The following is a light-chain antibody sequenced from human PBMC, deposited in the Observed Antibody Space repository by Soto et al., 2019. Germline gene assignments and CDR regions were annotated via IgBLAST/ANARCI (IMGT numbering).Light chain of an antibody. Sequence: EIVWTQSPGTLSLSPGERASLSCRARQSVSSNYLAWFQQKTGQAPRLLIAGASTRATGIPARFSGSGSGTEFTLTISSLQSEDFAVYYCQQYNNWPPAWTVGQGTKVDIK. J-gene: IGKJ1*01. CDR1: QSVSSN. V-gene: IGKV3-15*01. CDR3: QQYNNWPPAWT. CDR2: GAS.